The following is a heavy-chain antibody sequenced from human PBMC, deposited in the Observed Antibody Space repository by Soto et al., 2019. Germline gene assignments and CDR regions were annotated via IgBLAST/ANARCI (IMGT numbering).Heavy chain of an antibody. J-gene: IGHJ6*02. CDR1: GYTFTSYD. Sequence: ASVKVSCKASGYTFTSYDINWVRQATGQGLEWMGWMNPNSGNTGYAQKFQGRVTMTRNTSISTAYMELGSLRSEDTAVYYCARGGRGVYSSGWYGYYYYGMDVWGQGTTVTVS. D-gene: IGHD6-19*01. V-gene: IGHV1-8*01. CDR3: ARGGRGVYSSGWYGYYYYGMDV. CDR2: MNPNSGNT.